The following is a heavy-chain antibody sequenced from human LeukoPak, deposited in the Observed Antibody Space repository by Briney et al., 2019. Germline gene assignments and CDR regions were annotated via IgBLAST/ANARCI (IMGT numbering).Heavy chain of an antibody. D-gene: IGHD3-22*01. Sequence: GESLKISCKGSGYSFTSHWIGWVRQMPGKGLEWMGIIYPGDSDTRYSPSFQGQVTISADKSISTAYLQWSSLKASDTAMYYCARQYYDSSGYYYYYGMDVWGQGTTVTVSS. CDR3: ARQYYDSSGYYYYYGMDV. J-gene: IGHJ6*02. CDR2: IYPGDSDT. CDR1: GYSFTSHW. V-gene: IGHV5-51*01.